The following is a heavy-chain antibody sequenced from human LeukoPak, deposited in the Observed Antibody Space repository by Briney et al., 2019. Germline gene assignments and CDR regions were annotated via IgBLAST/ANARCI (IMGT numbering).Heavy chain of an antibody. D-gene: IGHD6-6*01. Sequence: ASVKVSCKASGYTFTGYYMHWVRRAPGQGLEWMGWINPNSGGTNYAQKFQGRVTMTRDTSISTAYMELSRLRSDDTAAYYCARTSSSSEEYYYYGMDVWGQGTTVTVSS. CDR1: GYTFTGYY. CDR2: INPNSGGT. CDR3: ARTSSSSEEYYYYGMDV. V-gene: IGHV1-2*02. J-gene: IGHJ6*02.